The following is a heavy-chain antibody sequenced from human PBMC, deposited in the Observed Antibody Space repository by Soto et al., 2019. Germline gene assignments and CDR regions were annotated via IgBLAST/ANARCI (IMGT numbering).Heavy chain of an antibody. CDR2: ISGSGGSA. CDR3: AKLFYYGSECPLYYYCAMDV. J-gene: IGHJ6*02. CDR1: GFTFSSYA. V-gene: IGHV3-23*01. D-gene: IGHD3-10*01. Sequence: EVQLLESGGGLVQPGGSLRLSCAASGFTFSSYAMNWVRQAPGKGLEWVSTISGSGGSAYYADSVKGRFTISRDNSKNTLYLQMTSLKGEDTAVYYCAKLFYYGSECPLYYYCAMDVWGQGTTVTVSS.